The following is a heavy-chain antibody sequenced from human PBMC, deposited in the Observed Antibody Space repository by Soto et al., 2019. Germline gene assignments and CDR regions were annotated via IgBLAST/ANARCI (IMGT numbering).Heavy chain of an antibody. CDR3: ARDRWSGCYSSGGNCWFFDY. CDR2: IWYDGSNK. J-gene: IGHJ4*02. Sequence: QVQLVESGGGVVQPGRSLRLSCAASGFTFSSYGMHWVRQAPGKGLEWVAVIWYDGSNKYYADSVKGRFTISRDNSKNTLYLQMNSLRADDTAVYYCARDRWSGCYSSGGNCWFFDYWGQGTLVTVSS. D-gene: IGHD6-19*01. CDR1: GFTFSSYG. V-gene: IGHV3-33*01.